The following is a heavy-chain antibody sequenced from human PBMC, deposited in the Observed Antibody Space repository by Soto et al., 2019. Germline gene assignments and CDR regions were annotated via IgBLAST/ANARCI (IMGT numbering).Heavy chain of an antibody. Sequence: VQLLESGGDLIQPGGSLRLSCVASGITFGSRAMSWVRQAPGEGLEWVSSISSSSSYIYYADSVRGRFTISKDNAKNSLYLQMNSLRAEDTAVYYCARVVYNDYWGQGTLVTVSS. V-gene: IGHV3-21*01. D-gene: IGHD1-1*01. CDR2: ISSSSSYI. J-gene: IGHJ4*02. CDR3: ARVVYNDY. CDR1: GITFGSRA.